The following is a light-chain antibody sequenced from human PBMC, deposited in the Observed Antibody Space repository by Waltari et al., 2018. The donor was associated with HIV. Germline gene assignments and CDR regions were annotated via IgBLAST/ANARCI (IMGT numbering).Light chain of an antibody. CDR3: AAWDDSLNGWV. Sequence: QSVLSQPPSASGTPGQRVTISCSGISSNFGSNTVNWYQQLPGTAPKLLIYLNKQRRSGVPDRVSGSKSRTSASLAISGLQSEDEADYYCAAWDDSLNGWVFGGGTKLTVL. CDR1: SSNFGSNT. V-gene: IGLV1-44*01. CDR2: LNK. J-gene: IGLJ3*02.